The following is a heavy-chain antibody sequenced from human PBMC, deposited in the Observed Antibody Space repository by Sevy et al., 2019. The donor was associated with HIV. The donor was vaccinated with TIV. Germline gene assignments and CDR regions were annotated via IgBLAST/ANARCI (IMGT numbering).Heavy chain of an antibody. Sequence: GGSLRLSCAASGFTFSSYAMNWVRQAPGKGLVWVSRINSDGSTTSYADSVKGRFTISRDNAKNTLYLQMNSLRAEDTALYYCARGGGYYYDSSGYYPGYWGQGTLVTVSS. D-gene: IGHD3-22*01. CDR1: GFTFSSYA. CDR3: ARGGGYYYDSSGYYPGY. CDR2: INSDGSTT. V-gene: IGHV3-74*01. J-gene: IGHJ4*02.